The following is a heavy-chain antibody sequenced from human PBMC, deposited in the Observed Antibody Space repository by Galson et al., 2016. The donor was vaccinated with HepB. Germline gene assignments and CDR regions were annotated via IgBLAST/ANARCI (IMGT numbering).Heavy chain of an antibody. V-gene: IGHV3-23*01. CDR1: GFTFSSYA. J-gene: IGHJ4*02. CDR2: ISGSGANT. D-gene: IGHD6-13*01. Sequence: SLRLSCAASGFTFSSYAMTWVRQAPGKGLEWVSGISGSGANTYYANAVKGRFTISRDNSNNTLYLQVNSLRAEDTALYFCARYSDSWAPFDCWGQGSLVTGSS. CDR3: ARYSDSWAPFDC.